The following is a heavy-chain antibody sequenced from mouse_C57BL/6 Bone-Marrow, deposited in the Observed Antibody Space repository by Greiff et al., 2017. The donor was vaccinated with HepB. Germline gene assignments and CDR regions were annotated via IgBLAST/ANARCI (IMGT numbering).Heavy chain of an antibody. J-gene: IGHJ4*01. D-gene: IGHD2-12*01. Sequence: QVQLQQPGAELVKPGASVKMSCKASGYTFTSYWITWVKQRPGQGLEWIGDIYPGSGSTKYNEKFKSKATLTVDTTASTAYMQLSSLTSEDSAVYYCARERWLLYDYAMDYWGQGTSVTVSS. CDR2: IYPGSGST. CDR1: GYTFTSYW. CDR3: ARERWLLYDYAMDY. V-gene: IGHV1-55*01.